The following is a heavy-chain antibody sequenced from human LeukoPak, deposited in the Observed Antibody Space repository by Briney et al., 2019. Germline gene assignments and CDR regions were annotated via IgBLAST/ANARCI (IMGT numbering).Heavy chain of an antibody. V-gene: IGHV1-69*05. CDR1: GGTFSSYA. D-gene: IGHD1-26*01. CDR3: ARDSIVGAPPFDY. Sequence: SVKVSCKASGGTFSSYAISWVRQAPGQGLEWMGGIIPIFGTANYAQKFQGRVTMTRDTSTSTVYMELSSLRSEDTAVYYCARDSIVGAPPFDYWGQGTLVTVSS. J-gene: IGHJ4*02. CDR2: IIPIFGTA.